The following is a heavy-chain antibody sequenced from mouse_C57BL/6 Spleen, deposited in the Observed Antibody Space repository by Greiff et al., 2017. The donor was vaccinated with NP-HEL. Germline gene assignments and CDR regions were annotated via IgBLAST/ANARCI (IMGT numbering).Heavy chain of an antibody. V-gene: IGHV1-52*01. J-gene: IGHJ3*01. Sequence: QVQLQQPGAELVRPGSSVKLSCKASGYTFTSYWLHWVKQRPIQGLEWIGNIDPSDSETHYNQKFKDKATLTVDKSSSTAYMQLSSLTSEDSAVYYCAREDGYWSFAYWGQGTLVTVSA. CDR1: GYTFTSYW. D-gene: IGHD2-3*01. CDR3: AREDGYWSFAY. CDR2: IDPSDSET.